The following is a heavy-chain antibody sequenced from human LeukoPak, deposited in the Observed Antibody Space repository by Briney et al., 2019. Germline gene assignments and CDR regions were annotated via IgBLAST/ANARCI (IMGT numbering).Heavy chain of an antibody. V-gene: IGHV1-46*01. J-gene: IGHJ4*02. Sequence: GASVKVSCKASGYTFTSDYIHWVRQAPGQRLKWLGIINPSGGRTTYGQNFQGRVTMTRDTSTSTVYMELSSLRSEDTAVYYCARGSRFLDYWGQGTLVTVSS. CDR2: INPSGGRT. D-gene: IGHD3-3*01. CDR1: GYTFTSDY. CDR3: ARGSRFLDY.